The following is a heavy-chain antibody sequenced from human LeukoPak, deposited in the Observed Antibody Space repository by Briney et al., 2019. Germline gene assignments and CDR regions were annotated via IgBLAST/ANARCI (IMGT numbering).Heavy chain of an antibody. V-gene: IGHV4-59*08. D-gene: IGHD3-22*01. J-gene: IGHJ4*02. Sequence: SETLSLTCTVSGGSISSYYWSWIRQPPGKGLEWIGYIYYRGSTNYNPSLKSRVTISVDTSKNQFSLKLSSETAADTAVDYCARVGDYYDSSGYSFSFDYWGQGTLVTVSS. CDR3: ARVGDYYDSSGYSFSFDY. CDR1: GGSISSYY. CDR2: IYYRGST.